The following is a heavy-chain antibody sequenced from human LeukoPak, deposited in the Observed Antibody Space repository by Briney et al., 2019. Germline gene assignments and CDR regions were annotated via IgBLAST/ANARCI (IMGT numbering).Heavy chain of an antibody. V-gene: IGHV3-74*01. Sequence: PGGSLRLSSAASGFTFSSYWMYWVRQAPGKGLVWVSRINSDARNTNYADSVQGRFTISRDNAKNTLYLQMNSLRVEDTAVYYCASGIGVGDSFDIWGQGTMVTVSS. CDR3: ASGIGVGDSFDI. J-gene: IGHJ3*02. CDR2: INSDARNT. CDR1: GFTFSSYW. D-gene: IGHD3-3*01.